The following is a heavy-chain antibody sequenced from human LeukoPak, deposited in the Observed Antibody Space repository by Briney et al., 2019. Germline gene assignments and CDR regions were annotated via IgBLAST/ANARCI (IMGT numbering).Heavy chain of an antibody. CDR2: IRRSADGGSA. V-gene: IGHV3-49*04. J-gene: IGHJ4*02. Sequence: QSGGSLRLSCTTSGFAFDDFAMSWVRQPAGKGLEWVGFIRRSADGGSAEYAASVKGRFIISRDDSKGIAYLQMNSLKTEDTAVYYCSRNGLVDFDYWGQGSRVIVSP. CDR1: GFAFDDFA. CDR3: SRNGLVDFDY.